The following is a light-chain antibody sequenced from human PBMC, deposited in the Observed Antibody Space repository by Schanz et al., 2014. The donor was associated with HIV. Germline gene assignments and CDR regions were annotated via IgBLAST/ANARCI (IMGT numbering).Light chain of an antibody. Sequence: QSVLTQPPSVSAAPRQKVTISCSGSTSNIGNNYVSWYQQFPGTAPKLLIYDNNRRASGIPDRFSGSKSGTSASLDITGLQTGDEADYYCATWDSSLSAVVFGGGTKVTVL. V-gene: IGLV1-51*01. J-gene: IGLJ2*01. CDR2: DNN. CDR3: ATWDSSLSAVV. CDR1: TSNIGNNY.